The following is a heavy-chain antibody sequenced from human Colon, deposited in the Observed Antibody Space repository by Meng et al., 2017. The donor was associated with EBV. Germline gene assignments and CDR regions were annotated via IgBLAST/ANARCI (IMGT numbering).Heavy chain of an antibody. CDR2: INHSGST. Sequence: VQLQHGGAGLLNPSAPLSLTWAVYGGSFVGHYWTWIRQPPGKGLEWIGEINHSGSTNYIPSLKSRVTISTDTSKNQFSLKVKSVTAADTAVYFCARLYPPDQWLLTSDTSEYWGQGTLVTVSS. CDR1: GGSFVGHY. V-gene: IGHV4-34*01. CDR3: ARLYPPDQWLLTSDTSEY. D-gene: IGHD6-19*01. J-gene: IGHJ4*02.